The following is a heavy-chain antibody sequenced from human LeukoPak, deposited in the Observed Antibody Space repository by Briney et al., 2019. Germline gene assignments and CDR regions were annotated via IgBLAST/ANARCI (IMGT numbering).Heavy chain of an antibody. V-gene: IGHV3-23*01. J-gene: IGHJ4*02. D-gene: IGHD6-19*01. CDR1: GFTFSNYA. CDR2: ISGSGGST. Sequence: GGSLRLSCAASGFTFSNYAMSWVRQAPGKGLEWVSGISGSGGSTFYADSVKGRFTISRDNAKNSLYLQMNSLRAEDTAVYYCARDISGWLDYWGQGTLVTVSS. CDR3: ARDISGWLDY.